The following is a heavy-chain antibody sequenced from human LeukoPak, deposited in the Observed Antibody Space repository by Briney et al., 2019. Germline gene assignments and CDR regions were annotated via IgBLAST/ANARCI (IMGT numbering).Heavy chain of an antibody. CDR3: ARKSGSGYSFDY. Sequence: SDTLSLTCTVSGYFISSGYWWGWIRQPPGKGLEWIGYISYSGSIYYNPSLKSRVTMSVDTSKSQFSLRLSSVTAVDTAVYYCARKSGSGYSFDYWGQGILVTVSS. V-gene: IGHV4-28*05. J-gene: IGHJ4*02. CDR2: ISYSGSI. CDR1: GYFISSGYW. D-gene: IGHD3-10*01.